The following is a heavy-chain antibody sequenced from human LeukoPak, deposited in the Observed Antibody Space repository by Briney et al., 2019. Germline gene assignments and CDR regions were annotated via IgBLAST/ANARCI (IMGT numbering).Heavy chain of an antibody. J-gene: IGHJ4*02. CDR3: AKGGQHSYGVFDY. D-gene: IGHD5-18*01. Sequence: VSVKVSCKASGYTFTSYGITWVRQAPGQGLEWMGWISTYNGNTQYAQKVQGRVTMTTDTSTSTAYMELRSLRSDDTAVYFCAKGGQHSYGVFDYWGQGTLVTVSS. CDR2: ISTYNGNT. V-gene: IGHV1-18*01. CDR1: GYTFTSYG.